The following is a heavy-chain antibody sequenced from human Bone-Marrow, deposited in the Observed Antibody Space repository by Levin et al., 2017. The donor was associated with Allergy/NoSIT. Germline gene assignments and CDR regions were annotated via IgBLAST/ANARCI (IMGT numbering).Heavy chain of an antibody. V-gene: IGHV3-21*01. CDR3: ARAEDLDY. Sequence: PGESLKISCAASGFTFSFYSMNWVRQAPGKGLQWVSSISSSSDYIYYADSVKGRFTISRDDAKNSLYLQMNSLRAEDTAVYYCARAEDLDYWGQGTLVTVSS. CDR1: GFTFSFYS. J-gene: IGHJ4*02. D-gene: IGHD2-15*01. CDR2: ISSSSDYI.